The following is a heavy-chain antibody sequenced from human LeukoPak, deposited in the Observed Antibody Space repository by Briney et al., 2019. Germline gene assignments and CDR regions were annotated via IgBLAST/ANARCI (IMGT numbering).Heavy chain of an antibody. CDR3: VRTAGIFWSGAYYFDY. CDR2: MNPNSGNT. V-gene: IGHV1-8*01. D-gene: IGHD3-3*01. CDR1: GDTFTSYD. J-gene: IGHJ4*02. Sequence: GASVKVSCKASGDTFTSYDINWVRQATGQGLEWMGWMNPNSGNTGYAQKFQGRVTMTRNTSISTAYMGLSSLRSEDTALYYCVRTAGIFWSGAYYFDYWGQGTLVTVSS.